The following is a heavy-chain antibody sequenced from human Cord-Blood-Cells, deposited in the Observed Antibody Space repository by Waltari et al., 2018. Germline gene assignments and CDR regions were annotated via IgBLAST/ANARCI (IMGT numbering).Heavy chain of an antibody. V-gene: IGHV2-26*01. J-gene: IGHJ6*03. CDR3: ARTYSNYYYYYYMDV. CDR2: IFSNDEK. D-gene: IGHD4-4*01. Sequence: SWIRQPPGKALEWLAHIFSNDEKSYSTSLKSRLTISKDTSKSQVVLTMTNMDPVDTATYYCARTYSNYYYYYYMDVWGKGTTVTVSS.